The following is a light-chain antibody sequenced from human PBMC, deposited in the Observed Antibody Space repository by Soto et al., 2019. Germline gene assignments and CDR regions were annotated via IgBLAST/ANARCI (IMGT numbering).Light chain of an antibody. J-gene: IGLJ2*01. CDR3: SSFTSRNTLV. CDR2: DVS. Sequence: QSALTQPASVSGSPGKSITISCTGTSLYVGGYIYVSWHQHHPGTAPKLMIYDVSNRPSGVSNRVSGSKSGNTASLTISGLQAEDETDYYCSSFTSRNTLVFGGGTKVTVL. V-gene: IGLV2-14*03. CDR1: SLYVGGYIY.